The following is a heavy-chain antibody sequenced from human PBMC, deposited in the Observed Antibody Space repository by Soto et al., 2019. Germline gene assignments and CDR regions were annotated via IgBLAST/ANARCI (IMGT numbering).Heavy chain of an antibody. CDR1: GGSVSSGSYY. Sequence: PSETLSLTCTVSGGSVSSGSYYWSWIRQPPGKGLEWIGYIYYSGSTNYNPSLKSRVTISVDTSKNQFSLKLSSVTAADTAVYYCARSLAWEQPKQFDPWGQGTLVTVSS. CDR2: IYYSGST. CDR3: ARSLAWEQPKQFDP. J-gene: IGHJ5*02. D-gene: IGHD1-26*01. V-gene: IGHV4-61*01.